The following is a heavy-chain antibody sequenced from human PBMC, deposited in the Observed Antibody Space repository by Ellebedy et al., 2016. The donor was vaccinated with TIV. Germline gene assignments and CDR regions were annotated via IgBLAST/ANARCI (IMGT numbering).Heavy chain of an antibody. Sequence: GESLKISXAASGFTFSSYGMHWVRQAPGKGLEWVAVIWYDGSNKYYADSVKGRFTISRDNSKNTLYLQMNSLRSEDTAVYYCARDFLRAPDGSESYNNWFDPWGQGTLVTVSS. D-gene: IGHD3-10*01. CDR3: ARDFLRAPDGSESYNNWFDP. V-gene: IGHV3-33*01. CDR2: IWYDGSNK. J-gene: IGHJ5*02. CDR1: GFTFSSYG.